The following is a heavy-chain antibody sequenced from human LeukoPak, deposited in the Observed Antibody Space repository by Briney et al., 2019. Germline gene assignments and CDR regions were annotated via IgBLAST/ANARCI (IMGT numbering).Heavy chain of an antibody. CDR2: INHSGST. D-gene: IGHD5-18*01. J-gene: IGHJ4*02. V-gene: IGHV4-34*01. CDR3: ARGRIGADHSYGYVGFDY. CDR1: GGSFSGYY. Sequence: SETLSLTCAVYGGSFSGYYWSWIRQPPGKGLEXXXXINHSGSTNYNPSLKSRVTISVDTSKNQFSLKLSSVTAADTAVYYCARGRIGADHSYGYVGFDYWGQGTLVTVSS.